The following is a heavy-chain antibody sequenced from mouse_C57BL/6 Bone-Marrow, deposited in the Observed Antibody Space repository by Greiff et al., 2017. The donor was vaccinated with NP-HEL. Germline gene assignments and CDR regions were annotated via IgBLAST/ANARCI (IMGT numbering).Heavy chain of an antibody. J-gene: IGHJ4*01. CDR2: ISSGGSYT. Sequence: VQLKESGGDLVKPGGSLKLSCAASGFTFSSYGMSWVRQTPDKRLEWVATISSGGSYTYYPDSVKGRFTISRDNAKNTLYLQMSSLKSEDTAMYYCATDGHYAMDYWGQGTSVTVSS. CDR1: GFTFSSYG. D-gene: IGHD2-3*01. V-gene: IGHV5-6*01. CDR3: ATDGHYAMDY.